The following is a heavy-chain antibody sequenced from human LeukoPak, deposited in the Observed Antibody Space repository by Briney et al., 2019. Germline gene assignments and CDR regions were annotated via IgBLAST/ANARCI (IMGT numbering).Heavy chain of an antibody. CDR3: AKDRAAASYFDY. V-gene: IGHV3-30*18. CDR2: ISYDGSNK. J-gene: IGHJ4*02. Sequence: GGSLRLSCAASGFTFSSYGMHWVRQAPGKGLEWVAVISYDGSNKYCADSVKGRFTISRDNSKNTLYLQMNSLRAEDTAVYYCAKDRAAASYFDYWGQGTLVTVSS. D-gene: IGHD6-13*01. CDR1: GFTFSSYG.